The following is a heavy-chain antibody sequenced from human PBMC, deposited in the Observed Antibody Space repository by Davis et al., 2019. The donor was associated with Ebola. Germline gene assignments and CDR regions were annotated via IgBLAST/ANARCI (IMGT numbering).Heavy chain of an antibody. CDR2: LIPVFGTP. CDR3: AGHGRRLVGYFDS. J-gene: IGHJ4*02. D-gene: IGHD2-2*01. CDR1: GGTLRTHG. Sequence: SVKVSCKAAGGTLRTHGMSWVRQAPGQGLEWMGGLIPVFGTPNYAQKFQGRIIIIADESTSTVYVELSSLKSDDTAVYYCAGHGRRLVGYFDSWGQGTPVTVSS. V-gene: IGHV1-69*13.